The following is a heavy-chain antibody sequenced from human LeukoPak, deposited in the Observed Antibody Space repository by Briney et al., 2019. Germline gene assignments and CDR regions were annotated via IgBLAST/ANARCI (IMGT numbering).Heavy chain of an antibody. CDR3: VRGHVQYYNRDGYLDD. D-gene: IGHD2/OR15-2a*01. J-gene: IGHJ4*02. V-gene: IGHV7-4-1*02. Sequence: GASVKVSCKASGYTFTSYAMNWVRQAPGQGLEWLGWINTHTGDSTYGPGFTGRFVFSLDTSVTTAFLEISSLKSEDTAVYYCVRGHVQYYNRDGYLDDWGQGTLVTVSS. CDR1: GYTFTSYA. CDR2: INTHTGDS.